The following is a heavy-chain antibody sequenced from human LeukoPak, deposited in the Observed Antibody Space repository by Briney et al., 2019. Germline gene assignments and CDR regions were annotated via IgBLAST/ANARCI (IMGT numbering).Heavy chain of an antibody. CDR2: TSFDGGNK. CDR1: GLTFSSFG. D-gene: IGHD1-26*01. CDR3: AKGRLLGAPWGMDV. J-gene: IGHJ6*02. Sequence: TGGSLRLSCAASGLTFSSFGMHWVRQAPGKGLEWVAVTSFDGGNKHYADSVKGRFTISRDNSKNTLYLQVNTLRVEDTAVYYCAKGRLLGAPWGMDVWGQGTTVTVSS. V-gene: IGHV3-30*18.